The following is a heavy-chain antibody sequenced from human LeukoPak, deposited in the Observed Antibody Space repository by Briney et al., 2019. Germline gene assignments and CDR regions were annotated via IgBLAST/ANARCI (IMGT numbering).Heavy chain of an antibody. CDR3: ARGAPTMVRGVTINPFDY. J-gene: IGHJ4*02. CDR2: IYYSGST. D-gene: IGHD3-10*01. Sequence: SETLSLTCTVSGGSISSYYWSWIRQPPGKGLEWIGYIYYSGSTNYNPSLKSRVTISVDTSKNQFSLKLSSVTAADTAVYYCARGAPTMVRGVTINPFDYWGQGTLVTVSS. V-gene: IGHV4-59*01. CDR1: GGSISSYY.